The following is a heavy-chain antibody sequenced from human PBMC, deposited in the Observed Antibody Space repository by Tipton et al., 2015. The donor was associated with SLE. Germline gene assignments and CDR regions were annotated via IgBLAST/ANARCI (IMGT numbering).Heavy chain of an antibody. CDR2: IYYSGST. D-gene: IGHD2-15*01. Sequence: TLSLTCTVSGGSISSYYWSWIRQPPGKGLEWIGYIYYSGSTNYNPPLKSRVTISVATTKNQFSLKLSSVTAADTAVYYCARTSQGCLDSWGQGTLVTVSS. CDR1: GGSISSYY. CDR3: ARTSQGCLDS. J-gene: IGHJ4*02. V-gene: IGHV4-59*08.